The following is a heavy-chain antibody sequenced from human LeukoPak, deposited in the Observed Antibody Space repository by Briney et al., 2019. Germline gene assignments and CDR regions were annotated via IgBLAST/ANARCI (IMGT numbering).Heavy chain of an antibody. Sequence: ASVKVSCKASGYTFTSYYMHWVRQAPGQGLEWMGIINPSGGSTSYAQKFQGRVTITADESTSTAYMELSSLRSEDTAVYYCARHCSSTSCPPWGQGTLVTVSS. D-gene: IGHD2-2*01. CDR1: GYTFTSYY. J-gene: IGHJ5*02. CDR2: INPSGGST. V-gene: IGHV1-46*01. CDR3: ARHCSSTSCPP.